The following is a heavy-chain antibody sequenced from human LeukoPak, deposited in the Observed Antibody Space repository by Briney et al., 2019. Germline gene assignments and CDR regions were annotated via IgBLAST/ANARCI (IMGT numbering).Heavy chain of an antibody. CDR2: IESKTDGGTT. CDR3: TTYGSGRKFDY. J-gene: IGHJ4*02. CDR1: GFSFSDAW. Sequence: GGSLRLSCAASGFSFSDAWMGWVRQIPGKGLEWVGRIESKTDGGTTDYAAPVKGRFTISRDDSTNTLYLQMNSLKSEDTAVYYCTTYGSGRKFDYWGQGTLVTVSS. V-gene: IGHV3-15*04. D-gene: IGHD3-10*01.